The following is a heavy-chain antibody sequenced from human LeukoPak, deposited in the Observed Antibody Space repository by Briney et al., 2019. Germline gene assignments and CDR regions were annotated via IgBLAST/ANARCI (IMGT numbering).Heavy chain of an antibody. V-gene: IGHV4-39*01. J-gene: IGHJ4*02. D-gene: IGHD6-19*01. CDR2: IYYSGST. CDR3: ARQWLAGPAIDY. CDR1: GGSISSRSYY. Sequence: PSETLSLTCTVSGGSISSRSYYWRWLRQPPGKGLEWIGSIYYSGSTYYNPSLKSRVTISVDTSKNQFSLKLSSVTAADTAVYYCARQWLAGPAIDYWGQGTLVTVSS.